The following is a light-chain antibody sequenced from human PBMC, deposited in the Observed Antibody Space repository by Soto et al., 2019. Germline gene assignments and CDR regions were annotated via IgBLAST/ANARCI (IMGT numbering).Light chain of an antibody. CDR1: QAISSA. J-gene: IGKJ3*01. Sequence: ANPLTQSPSSLSASVGDRVTITCRASQAISSALAWYQHKPGKPPKLLIYDASTLQSGVPSRFSGTASGTDFTLTINSLQTEDFATYYCQQFNNWAVTFGPGTKVDIK. CDR2: DAS. V-gene: IGKV1D-13*01. CDR3: QQFNNWAVT.